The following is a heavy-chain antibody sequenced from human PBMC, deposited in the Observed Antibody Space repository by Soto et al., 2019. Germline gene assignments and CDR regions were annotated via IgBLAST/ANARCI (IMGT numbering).Heavy chain of an antibody. Sequence: EVQLLESGGGLVQPGGSLRLSCAASGFTFSSYAMSWVRQAPGKGLEWVSAISGSGGSTYYADSVKGRFTISSANSKNTLYLQMNSMRAEDTAVYYCAKRSIVGATYIDYLGQGTLVTVSS. V-gene: IGHV3-23*01. CDR3: AKRSIVGATYIDY. CDR1: GFTFSSYA. J-gene: IGHJ4*02. CDR2: ISGSGGST. D-gene: IGHD1-26*01.